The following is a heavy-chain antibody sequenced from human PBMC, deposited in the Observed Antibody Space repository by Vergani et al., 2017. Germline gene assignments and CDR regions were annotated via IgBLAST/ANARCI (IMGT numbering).Heavy chain of an antibody. D-gene: IGHD6-19*01. J-gene: IGHJ4*02. Sequence: QVQLVESGGGVVQPGRSLRLSCAASGFTFSSYAMHWVRQAPGKGLEWVAVISYDGSNKYYADSVKGRFTISRDNSKNTLYLQMNSLRAEDTAVYYCARGVVLVAGNLPGYWGQGTLVTVSS. CDR1: GFTFSSYA. CDR3: ARGVVLVAGNLPGY. V-gene: IGHV3-30*01. CDR2: ISYDGSNK.